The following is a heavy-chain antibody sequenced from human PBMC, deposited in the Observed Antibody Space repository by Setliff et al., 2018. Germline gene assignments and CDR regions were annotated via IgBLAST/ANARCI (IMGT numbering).Heavy chain of an antibody. CDR2: IYTSGST. Sequence: SETLSLTCNVSGVSISSYYWSWIRQPPGKGLESIGRIYTSGSTNYNPSLKSRVAISVDTSKNQFSLRLTSVTAADTAVYYCARVDFTMLQGVLGQWGQGTLVTVSS. D-gene: IGHD3-10*01. V-gene: IGHV4-4*07. J-gene: IGHJ1*01. CDR3: ARVDFTMLQGVLGQ. CDR1: GVSISSYY.